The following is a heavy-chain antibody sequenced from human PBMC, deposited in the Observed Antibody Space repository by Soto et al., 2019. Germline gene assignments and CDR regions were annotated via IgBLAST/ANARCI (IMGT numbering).Heavy chain of an antibody. V-gene: IGHV3-21*01. D-gene: IGHD3-10*01. Sequence: GSLRLSCAASGFTFSSYSMNWVRQAPGKGVEWVSSISSSSSYIYYADSVKGRFTISRDNAKNSLYLQMNSLRADDTAVYYCARDFEGRENLPDPYYFDYWGQGTLDTVSS. J-gene: IGHJ4*02. CDR2: ISSSSSYI. CDR3: ARDFEGRENLPDPYYFDY. CDR1: GFTFSSYS.